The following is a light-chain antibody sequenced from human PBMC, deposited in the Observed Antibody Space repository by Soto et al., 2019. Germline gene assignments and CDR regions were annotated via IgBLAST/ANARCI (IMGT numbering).Light chain of an antibody. CDR2: AAS. Sequence: IQLNQSPSSLSASVVDRVTITCRASQGISSYLAWYQQKPGKAPKLLIYAASTLQSGVPSRFSGSGSGTDFTLTISSLQPEDFATYYCQQLNSFTFGQGTRPEIK. CDR3: QQLNSFT. V-gene: IGKV1-9*01. CDR1: QGISSY. J-gene: IGKJ5*01.